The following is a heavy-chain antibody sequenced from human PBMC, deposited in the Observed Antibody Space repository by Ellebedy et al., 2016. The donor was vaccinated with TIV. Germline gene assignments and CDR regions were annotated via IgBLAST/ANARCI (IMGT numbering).Heavy chain of an antibody. CDR3: ARRQGGWAFDL. CDR1: GGSISSSSYY. V-gene: IGHV4-39*01. D-gene: IGHD6-19*01. Sequence: MPSETLSLTCTVSGGSISSSSYYWGWIRQPPGKGLEWIGSIYYSGSTYYNPSLKSRVTISVDTSKNQFSLKLSSVTAADTAVYYCARRQGGWAFDLWGQGTMVTVSS. J-gene: IGHJ3*01. CDR2: IYYSGST.